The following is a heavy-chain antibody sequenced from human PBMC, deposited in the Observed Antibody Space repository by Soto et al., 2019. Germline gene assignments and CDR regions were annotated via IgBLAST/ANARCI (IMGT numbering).Heavy chain of an antibody. CDR2: IRGFSPYT. V-gene: IGHV3-21*01. J-gene: IGHJ6*02. CDR1: GFTFRTYT. D-gene: IGHD2-15*01. Sequence: EVQLVESGGGLVKPGGSLRLSCISSGFTFRTYTMNWVRQAPGKGLEWVSGIRGFSPYTFYAESVKGRFTLSRDYAKNSLFLQMSSLRAEDTAVYYCARDRGYDAPDFYHIAKDVWGQGTTVTVAS. CDR3: ARDRGYDAPDFYHIAKDV.